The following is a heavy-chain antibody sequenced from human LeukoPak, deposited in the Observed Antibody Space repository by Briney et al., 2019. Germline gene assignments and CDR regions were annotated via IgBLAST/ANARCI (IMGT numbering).Heavy chain of an antibody. D-gene: IGHD3-3*01. V-gene: IGHV4-59*01. Sequence: SETLSLTCTVSGGSISSYYWSWIRQPPGKGLEWIGYIYYSGSTNYNPSLKSRVTISVDTSKNQFSLKLSSVTAADTAVYYCARESFWSGYSDAFDIWGQGTMVTVSS. CDR3: ARESFWSGYSDAFDI. CDR1: GGSISSYY. CDR2: IYYSGST. J-gene: IGHJ3*02.